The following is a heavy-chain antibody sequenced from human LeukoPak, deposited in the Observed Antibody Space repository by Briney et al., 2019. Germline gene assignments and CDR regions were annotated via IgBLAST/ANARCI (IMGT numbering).Heavy chain of an antibody. D-gene: IGHD3-3*01. Sequence: ASVKVSCKASGYTFTGYYMHWVRQAPGQGLEWMGRINPNSGGTNYAQKFQGRVTMTRDTSISTAYMELSRLRPDDTAVYYCATIFGVVMSFFDYWGQGTLVTVSS. CDR1: GYTFTGYY. CDR2: INPNSGGT. CDR3: ATIFGVVMSFFDY. J-gene: IGHJ4*02. V-gene: IGHV1-2*06.